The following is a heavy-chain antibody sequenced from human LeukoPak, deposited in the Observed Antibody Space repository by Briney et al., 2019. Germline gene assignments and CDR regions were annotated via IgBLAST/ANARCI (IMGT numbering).Heavy chain of an antibody. CDR2: INHSGST. CDR3: ARGLSYGSTLDY. V-gene: IGHV4-34*01. Sequence: SETLSLTCTVSGGSINNYYWSWIRQPPGKRLEWIGEINHSGSTNYNPSLKSRVTISVDTSKNQFSLKLSSVTAADTAVYYCARGLSYGSTLDYWGQGTLVTVSS. D-gene: IGHD5-18*01. CDR1: GGSINNYY. J-gene: IGHJ4*02.